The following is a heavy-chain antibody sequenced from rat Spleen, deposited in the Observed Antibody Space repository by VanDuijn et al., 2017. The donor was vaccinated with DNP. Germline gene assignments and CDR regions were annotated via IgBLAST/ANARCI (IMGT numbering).Heavy chain of an antibody. CDR1: GFTFNYYW. CDR3: ATGTLAY. CDR2: IGPSGRYT. V-gene: IGHV5-31*01. J-gene: IGHJ3*01. Sequence: EVQLVESGGDLVQPGRSLKLSCVASGFTFNYYWMAWIRQVPGKGLEWVACIGPSGRYTYYRDSVKGRFSVSRDDASGNLYLQMDSLRPEDTATYYCATGTLAYWGQGTLVTVSS.